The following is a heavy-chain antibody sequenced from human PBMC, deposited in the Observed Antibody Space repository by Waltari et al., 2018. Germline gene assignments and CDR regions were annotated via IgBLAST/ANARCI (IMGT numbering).Heavy chain of an antibody. CDR3: TRDISSGGSTGPEAFDI. CDR1: GFTFGDYA. CDR2: IRSKAYGGTT. D-gene: IGHD2-15*01. V-gene: IGHV3-49*03. J-gene: IGHJ3*02. Sequence: EVQLVESGGGLVQPGRSLRLSCTASGFTFGDYAMSWFRQAPGKGLEWVGFIRSKAYGGTTEYAASVKGRFTISRDDSKSIAYLQMNSLKTEDTAVYYCTRDISSGGSTGPEAFDIWGQGTMVTVSS.